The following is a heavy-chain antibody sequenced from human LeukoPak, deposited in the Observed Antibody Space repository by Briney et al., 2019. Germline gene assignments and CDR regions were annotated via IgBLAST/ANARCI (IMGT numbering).Heavy chain of an antibody. CDR2: INHSGST. V-gene: IGHV4-34*01. CDR3: ARGIIGL. D-gene: IGHD3-16*02. J-gene: IGHJ4*02. Sequence: SETLSLTCAVYGGSFSGYYWSWIRQPPGKGLEWIGEINHSGSTNYNPSLKSRVTISVDTSKNQFSLKLSSVTAADTAVYYCARGIIGLWGQGTLVTVSS. CDR1: GGSFSGYY.